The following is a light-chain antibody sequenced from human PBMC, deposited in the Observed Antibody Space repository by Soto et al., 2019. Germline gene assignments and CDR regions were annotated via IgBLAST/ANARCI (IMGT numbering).Light chain of an antibody. V-gene: IGLV2-14*03. CDR3: SSYTTISASVI. CDR2: DVI. Sequence: QPVLTQPASVSGSPGQSITISCTGSSSDVGGYNSVSWYQQHPGKVPKLVIYDVINRPSGISNRFSGSKSGNTASLTISGLQAEDEAHYYCSSYTTISASVIFGGGTKLTVL. J-gene: IGLJ2*01. CDR1: SSDVGGYNS.